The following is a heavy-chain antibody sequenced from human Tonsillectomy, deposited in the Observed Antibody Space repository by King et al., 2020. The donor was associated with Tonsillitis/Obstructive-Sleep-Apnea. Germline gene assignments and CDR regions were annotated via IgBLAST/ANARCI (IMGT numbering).Heavy chain of an antibody. CDR3: ARDRSSYYYGSGDSAFDY. J-gene: IGHJ4*02. CDR1: GYTFTSYG. D-gene: IGHD3-10*01. Sequence: QLVQSGAEVKKPGASVKVSCKASGYTFTSYGISWVRQAPGQGLEWMGWISAYNGNTNYAQKVQGRVTMTTDTSTSTAYMELRSLRTDDTAVYYCARDRSSYYYGSGDSAFDYWGQGTLVTVSS. CDR2: ISAYNGNT. V-gene: IGHV1-18*01.